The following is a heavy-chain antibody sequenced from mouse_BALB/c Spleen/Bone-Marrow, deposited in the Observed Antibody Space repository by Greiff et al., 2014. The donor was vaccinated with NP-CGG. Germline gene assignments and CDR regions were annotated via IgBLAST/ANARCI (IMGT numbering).Heavy chain of an antibody. CDR3: ARDSFLITRALDY. J-gene: IGHJ4*01. CDR2: IWGDGST. CDR1: GFSLTGYG. D-gene: IGHD2-4*01. V-gene: IGHV2-6-7*01. Sequence: VQLVESGPGLVAPSQSLSITCTASGFSLTGYGVSWVRQPSGKGLEWLGMIWGDGSTDYNSALKSRLSISKDNSKSQVFLKMNSLQTDDTARYYCARDSFLITRALDYWGQGTSVTVSS.